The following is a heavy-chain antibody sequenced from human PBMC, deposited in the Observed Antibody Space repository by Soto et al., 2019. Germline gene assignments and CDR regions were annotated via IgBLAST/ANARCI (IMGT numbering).Heavy chain of an antibody. V-gene: IGHV1-18*01. CDR2: ISGYNGQT. CDR1: AYTFTSYG. CDR3: ARDGRKQLWVEGLNAMDV. J-gene: IGHJ6*02. D-gene: IGHD1-1*01. Sequence: QVQLVQSGPEVKKPGASVKVSCKASAYTFTSYGISWVRQAPGQGLEWMGWISGYNGQTNYAQKFRGRVTITTDASTSTAYMELWSLRSDDTATYYCARDGRKQLWVEGLNAMDVWGQGTTVTVSS.